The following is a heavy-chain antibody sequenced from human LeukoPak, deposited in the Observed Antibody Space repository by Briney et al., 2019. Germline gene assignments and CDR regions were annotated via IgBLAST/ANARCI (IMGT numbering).Heavy chain of an antibody. CDR3: ARGRAGRGYSYVIYYYYYMDV. J-gene: IGHJ6*03. CDR1: GFTFRSYA. Sequence: GGSLRLSCAASGFTFRSYAMNWVRQTPGKGLEWVSSISSSSSYIYYADSVKGRFTISRDNAKNSLYLQMNSLRAEDTAVYYCARGRAGRGYSYVIYYYYYMDVWGKGTTVTVSS. D-gene: IGHD5-18*01. V-gene: IGHV3-21*01. CDR2: ISSSSSYI.